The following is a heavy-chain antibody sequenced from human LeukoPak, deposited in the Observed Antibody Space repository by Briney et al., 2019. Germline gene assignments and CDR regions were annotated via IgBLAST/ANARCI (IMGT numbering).Heavy chain of an antibody. CDR2: INPSGGST. CDR1: GYTFTSYY. Sequence: GASVKVSCKASGYTFTSYYMHWVRQAPGQGLEWMGIINPSGGSTTYAQKFQGRVTMTRDTSTSTAYMELSSLRSEDTAVYYCARGGCSSTSCYALDDWGQGTLVTVSS. CDR3: ARGGCSSTSCYALDD. V-gene: IGHV1-46*01. D-gene: IGHD2-2*01. J-gene: IGHJ4*02.